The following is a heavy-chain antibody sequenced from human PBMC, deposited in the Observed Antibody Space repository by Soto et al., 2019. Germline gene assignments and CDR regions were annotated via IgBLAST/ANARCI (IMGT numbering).Heavy chain of an antibody. D-gene: IGHD3-10*02. CDR1: GFTFSNAW. J-gene: IGHJ6*03. Sequence: EVQLVESGGGLVKPGGSLRLSCAASGFTFSNAWMSWVRQAPGKGLEWVGRNKSKTDGGTTDYAAPVKGRFTISRDDSKNTLYLQMNSLKTEDTAVYYCTTVCSRSYCYYYYYYMDVWGKGTTVTVSS. CDR2: NKSKTDGGTT. CDR3: TTVCSRSYCYYYYYYMDV. V-gene: IGHV3-15*01.